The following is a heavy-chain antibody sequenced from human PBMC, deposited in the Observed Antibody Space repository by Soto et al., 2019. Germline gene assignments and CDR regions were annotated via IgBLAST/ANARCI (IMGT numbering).Heavy chain of an antibody. CDR3: ARGEYSYGRENYYYGMDV. J-gene: IGHJ6*02. V-gene: IGHV1-69*06. D-gene: IGHD5-18*01. CDR1: GGTFSSYA. Sequence: VASVKVSCKASGGTFSSYAISWVRQAPGQGLEWMGGIIPIFGTANYAQKFQGRVTITADKSTSTAYMELSSLRSEDTAVYYCARGEYSYGRENYYYGMDVWGQGTTVTVSS. CDR2: IIPIFGTA.